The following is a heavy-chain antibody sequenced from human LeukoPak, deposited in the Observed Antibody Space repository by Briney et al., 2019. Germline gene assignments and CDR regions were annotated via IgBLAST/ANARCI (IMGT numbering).Heavy chain of an antibody. D-gene: IGHD3-22*01. J-gene: IGHJ4*02. V-gene: IGHV3-23*01. Sequence: GGSLRLSCAASGFTFSSYAMSWVRQAPGKGLEWVSAISGSGGSTYYADSVKGRFTISRDNSKNTLYLQMNSLRAEDTAVYYCARGGYDSSGYPLVFDYWGQGTLVTVSS. CDR1: GFTFSSYA. CDR3: ARGGYDSSGYPLVFDY. CDR2: ISGSGGST.